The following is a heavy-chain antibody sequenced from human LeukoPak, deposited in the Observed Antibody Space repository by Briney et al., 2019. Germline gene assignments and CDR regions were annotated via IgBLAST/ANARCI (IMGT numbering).Heavy chain of an antibody. V-gene: IGHV4-59*01. CDR1: GGSISSYY. CDR3: ASRYGSGSYGFDY. Sequence: NSSETLSLTCTVSGGSISSYYWSWIRQPPGKGLEWIGYIYHSGSTKYNPSLKSRVTISVDTSKNQFSLKMSSVTAADTAVYYCASRYGSGSYGFDYWGQGTLVTVSS. D-gene: IGHD3-10*01. J-gene: IGHJ4*02. CDR2: IYHSGST.